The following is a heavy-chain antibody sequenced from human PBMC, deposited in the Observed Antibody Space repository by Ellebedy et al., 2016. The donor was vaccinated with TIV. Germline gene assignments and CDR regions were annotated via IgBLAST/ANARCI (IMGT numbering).Heavy chain of an antibody. D-gene: IGHD3-10*01. Sequence: ASVKVSCKASGYTFTLYAIHWMRQAPGQGLEWMGWINTHTGETKYSEKLQGRVTFTRDTSATTAYMELSSLRSEDTAVYYCARDKAYSGSRTMDVWGKGTTVTVSS. CDR1: GYTFTLYA. V-gene: IGHV1-3*04. CDR2: INTHTGET. CDR3: ARDKAYSGSRTMDV. J-gene: IGHJ6*03.